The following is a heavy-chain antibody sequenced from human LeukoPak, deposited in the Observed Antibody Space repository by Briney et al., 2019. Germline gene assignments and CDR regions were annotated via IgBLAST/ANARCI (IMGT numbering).Heavy chain of an antibody. D-gene: IGHD1-14*01. V-gene: IGHV3-23*01. CDR1: GFIFNSYA. CDR2: ISGSGGTT. CDR3: ATRKPDYYFDY. J-gene: IGHJ4*02. Sequence: PGGSLRLSCAASGFIFNSYAMSWVRQAPGKGLEWVSDISGSGGTTHYADSVKGRFTISRDNSKNTLYLQMNSLRPEDTAIYYCATRKPDYYFDYWGQGTLVTVSS.